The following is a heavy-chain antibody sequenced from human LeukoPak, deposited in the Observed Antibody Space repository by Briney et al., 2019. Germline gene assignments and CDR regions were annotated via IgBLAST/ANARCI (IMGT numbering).Heavy chain of an antibody. CDR2: IYYSGST. J-gene: IGHJ4*02. Sequence: PSETLSLTCTVSGRSISSYYWSWIRQPPGGGLEWIGYIYYSGSTNYNPSLKSRVTISVDPSKNQFSLKLSSVTAADTAVYYCARVVGNYYDSSGYYLFDYWGQGTLVTVSS. V-gene: IGHV4-59*08. CDR1: GRSISSYY. CDR3: ARVVGNYYDSSGYYLFDY. D-gene: IGHD3-22*01.